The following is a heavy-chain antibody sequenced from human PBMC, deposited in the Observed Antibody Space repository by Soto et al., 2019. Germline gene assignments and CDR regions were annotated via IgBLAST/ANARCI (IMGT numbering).Heavy chain of an antibody. D-gene: IGHD4-17*01. CDR1: GDSVSKYY. CDR3: ARSPAYGDYANLDF. V-gene: IGHV4-4*07. CDR2: IHSTRSP. J-gene: IGHJ4*02. Sequence: SETLSLTCTVSGDSVSKYYWNWIRQPAGKGLEWIGRIHSTRSPNYNPSLKSRVTMSVDTSKNQFSLKLNLTSVTAADTAVYYCARSPAYGDYANLDFWGQGTPVTVSS.